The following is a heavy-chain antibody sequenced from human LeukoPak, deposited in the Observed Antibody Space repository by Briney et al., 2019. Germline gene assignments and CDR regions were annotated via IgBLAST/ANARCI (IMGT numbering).Heavy chain of an antibody. CDR2: FDPEDGDT. Sequence: ASVKVSCKVSGYTLTELSMHWVRQAPGKGLEWMGGFDPEDGDTIYAQKFQGRVTMTRDMSTSTVYMELSSLRSEDTAVYYCAREVAGAYYFDYWGQGTLVTVSS. J-gene: IGHJ4*02. CDR3: AREVAGAYYFDY. CDR1: GYTLTELS. V-gene: IGHV1-24*01. D-gene: IGHD6-19*01.